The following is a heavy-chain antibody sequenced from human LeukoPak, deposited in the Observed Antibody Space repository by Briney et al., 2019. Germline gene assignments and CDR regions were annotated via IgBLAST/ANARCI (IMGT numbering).Heavy chain of an antibody. V-gene: IGHV3-30-3*01. CDR1: GFTFSSYA. Sequence: GGSLRLSCAASGFTFSSYAMHWVRQAPGKGLEWVAVISYDGSNKYYADTVKGRFTISRDNSKNTLYLQMNSLRAEDTAVYYCARGPIVATIRYFDYWGQGTLVTVSS. CDR3: ARGPIVATIRYFDY. D-gene: IGHD5-12*01. J-gene: IGHJ4*02. CDR2: ISYDGSNK.